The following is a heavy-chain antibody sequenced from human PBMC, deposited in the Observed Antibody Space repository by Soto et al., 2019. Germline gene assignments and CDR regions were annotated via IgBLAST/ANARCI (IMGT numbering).Heavy chain of an antibody. V-gene: IGHV3-23*01. J-gene: IGHJ4*02. CDR2: ISGSGGNT. CDR3: AKDWRVAAAGRVSDY. D-gene: IGHD6-13*01. Sequence: GGSLRLSCAASGFTFSSYAMNWVRQAPGKGLEWVSAISGSGGNTYYADSVKGRFTISRDNSKNTLYLQMNSLRAEDTAVYYCAKDWRVAAAGRVSDYWGQGTLVTVSS. CDR1: GFTFSSYA.